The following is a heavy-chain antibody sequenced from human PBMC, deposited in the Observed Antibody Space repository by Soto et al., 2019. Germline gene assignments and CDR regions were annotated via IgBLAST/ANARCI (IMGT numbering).Heavy chain of an antibody. J-gene: IGHJ6*02. CDR1: GDSISSGDYY. CDR3: ARARPAPGYYHDDMDV. Sequence: SETLSLTCTVSGDSISSGDYYWGWIRQPPGKGLEWIGYIYYSGNTYYNPSLKSRLTMSVDTSKNQFSLKLNSVTATDTAVYYCARARPAPGYYHDDMDVWGQGTTVTVSS. CDR2: IYYSGNT. V-gene: IGHV4-30-4*01.